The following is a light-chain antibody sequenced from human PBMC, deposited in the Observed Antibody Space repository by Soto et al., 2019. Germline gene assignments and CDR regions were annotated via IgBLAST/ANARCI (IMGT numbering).Light chain of an antibody. CDR2: DAS. J-gene: IGKJ2*01. V-gene: IGKV3-15*01. CDR3: QQYDDWPPYT. CDR1: QCISHS. Sequence: ETLMTQSPVTLSVSPGERVTLSCRASQCISHSLAWYQQRPGQAPRLLIYDASTRATGIPGRFSGSGSGTEFTLTITSLQSEDFALYFCQQYDDWPPYTFGQGTKVE.